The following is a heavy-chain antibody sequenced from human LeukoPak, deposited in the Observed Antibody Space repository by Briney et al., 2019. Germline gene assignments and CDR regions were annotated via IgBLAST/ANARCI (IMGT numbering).Heavy chain of an antibody. J-gene: IGHJ4*02. CDR1: GFTFSNYA. CDR2: ISTDAGNT. Sequence: GGSLRLSCAASGFTFSNYAMSWVRQAPGKGLEWVAAISTDAGNTFYADSVKGRFSISRDQSKFTVYMQVSSLRAEDTAIYYCARQLGYCSDGTCYFGHWGQGTLVTVSS. CDR3: ARQLGYCSDGTCYFGH. D-gene: IGHD2-15*01. V-gene: IGHV3-23*01.